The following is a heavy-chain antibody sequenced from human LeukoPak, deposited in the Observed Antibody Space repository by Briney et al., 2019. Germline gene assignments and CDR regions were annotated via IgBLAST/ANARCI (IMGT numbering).Heavy chain of an antibody. V-gene: IGHV1-46*01. CDR1: GYISTRYY. CDR3: SRGGLIVDNPGRPFDY. J-gene: IGHJ4*02. Sequence: ASVKVSCNTSGYISTRYYMHWVRQPPGQGLEWMGIINPSGVRTSYAQRCQGRVTMTRDTSRRTPYMELSSLSSEDTAVYHCSRGGLIVDNPGRPFDYWGQGTLVTVSS. D-gene: IGHD2/OR15-2a*01. CDR2: INPSGVRT.